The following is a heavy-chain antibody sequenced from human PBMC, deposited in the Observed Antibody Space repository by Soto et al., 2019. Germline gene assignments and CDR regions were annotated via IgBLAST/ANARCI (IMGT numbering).Heavy chain of an antibody. CDR1: GGTFGSYA. CDR3: ARSQGSSTSLEIYYYYYYRMDV. D-gene: IGHD2-2*01. J-gene: IGHJ6*02. CDR2: IIPIPGTA. Sequence: GASVKVSCKASGGTFGSYAISWVRQAPGQGLEWMGGIIPIPGTANYAQKFQGRVTIAADESTSTAYMELSSLRSEDTAVYYCARSQGSSTSLEIYYYYYYRMDVWGQGTTVTVSS. V-gene: IGHV1-69*13.